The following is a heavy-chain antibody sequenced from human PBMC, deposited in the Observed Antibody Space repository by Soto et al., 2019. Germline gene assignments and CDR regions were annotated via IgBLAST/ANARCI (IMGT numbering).Heavy chain of an antibody. CDR3: AIDTH. J-gene: IGHJ4*02. CDR2: ISYDGSNK. Sequence: QVQLVESGGGVVQPGRSLRLSCAASGFTFSSYGMHWVRQAPGKGLEWVAVISYDGSNKYYADSVKGRCTISRDNSKNTLYLQMNSLRAEDTAVYYCAIDTHWGQGTLVTVSS. V-gene: IGHV3-30*03. CDR1: GFTFSSYG.